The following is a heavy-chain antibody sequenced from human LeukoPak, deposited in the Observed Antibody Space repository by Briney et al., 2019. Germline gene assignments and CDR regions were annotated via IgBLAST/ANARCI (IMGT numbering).Heavy chain of an antibody. CDR1: GGSISSSSYY. Sequence: PSETLSLTCTVSGGSISSSSYYWGWIRQPPGKGLEWIGSIYYSGSTYYNPSLKSRVTISVDTSKNQFSLKLSSVTAADTAVYYCARLYLSAERYFDWSPTLGAFDIWGQGTMVTVSS. CDR2: IYYSGST. D-gene: IGHD3-9*01. V-gene: IGHV4-39*01. J-gene: IGHJ3*02. CDR3: ARLYLSAERYFDWSPTLGAFDI.